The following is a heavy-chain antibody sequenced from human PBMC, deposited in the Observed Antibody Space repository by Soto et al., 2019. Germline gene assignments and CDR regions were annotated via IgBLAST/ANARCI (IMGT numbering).Heavy chain of an antibody. CDR3: ARAGSGNKAMYYFDY. V-gene: IGHV4-30-2*01. CDR2: IYHSGST. CDR1: GGSISSGGYS. J-gene: IGHJ4*02. Sequence: SETLSLTCAVSGGSISSGGYSWSWIRQPPGKGLEWVGYIYHSGSTYYNPSLKSRVTISVDRSKNQFSLKLSSVTAADTAVYYCARAGSGNKAMYYFDYWAQGTLVTVSS. D-gene: IGHD3-10*01.